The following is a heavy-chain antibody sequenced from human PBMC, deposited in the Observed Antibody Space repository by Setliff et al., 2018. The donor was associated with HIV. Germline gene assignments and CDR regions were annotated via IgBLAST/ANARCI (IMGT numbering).Heavy chain of an antibody. CDR3: ARDVSYYDISGYYLADF. Sequence: GGSLRLSCAASGFIFSDFWMTWVRRAPGKGLEWVANINQDGSVKYYADSVKGRFTISRDNAENSLYLQMNSLRAEDTAVYYCARDVSYYDISGYYLADFWGQGTLVTVSS. CDR2: INQDGSVK. CDR1: GFIFSDFW. J-gene: IGHJ4*02. D-gene: IGHD3-22*01. V-gene: IGHV3-7*03.